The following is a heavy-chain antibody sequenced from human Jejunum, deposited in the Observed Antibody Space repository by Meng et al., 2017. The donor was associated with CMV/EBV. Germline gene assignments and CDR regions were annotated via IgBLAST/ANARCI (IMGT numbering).Heavy chain of an antibody. CDR2: LYYSETA. CDR3: ATTLYPIPFLNYFDP. Sequence: GGSITRYYGSWIRQPPGKGLEWIGYLYYSETAYYSPSLRSRVTISVDTTKNQFSLRLNSVTAADTAVYFCATTLYPIPFLNYFDPWGQGTRGTVSS. J-gene: IGHJ5*02. V-gene: IGHV4-59*01. CDR1: GGSITRYY. D-gene: IGHD3-16*01.